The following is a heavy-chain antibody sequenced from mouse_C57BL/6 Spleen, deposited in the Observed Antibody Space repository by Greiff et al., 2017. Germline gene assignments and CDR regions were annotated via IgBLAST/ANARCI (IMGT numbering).Heavy chain of an antibody. CDR3: ARWLQRYFDV. V-gene: IGHV3-6*01. Sequence: EVQRVESGPGLVKPSQSLSLTCSVTGYSITSGYYWNWIRQFPGNKLEWMGYISYDGSNNYNPSLKNRISITRDTSKNQFFLKLNSVTTEDTATYYCARWLQRYFDVWGTGTTVTVSS. CDR2: ISYDGSN. D-gene: IGHD2-2*01. CDR1: GYSITSGYY. J-gene: IGHJ1*03.